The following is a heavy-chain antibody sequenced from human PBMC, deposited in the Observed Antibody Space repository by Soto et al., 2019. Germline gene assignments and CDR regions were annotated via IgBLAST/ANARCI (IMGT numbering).Heavy chain of an antibody. Sequence: GSLSLSCAVSGFTFSSYAMNWVRQAPGKGLEWVSGISGSGGSTYYADSVKGRFTISRDNSKNTLYLQMSSLRAEDKAVYYCAKAFSWYDYWGQGTLVTVSS. CDR3: AKAFSWYDY. CDR1: GFTFSSYA. D-gene: IGHD6-13*01. V-gene: IGHV3-23*01. CDR2: ISGSGGST. J-gene: IGHJ4*02.